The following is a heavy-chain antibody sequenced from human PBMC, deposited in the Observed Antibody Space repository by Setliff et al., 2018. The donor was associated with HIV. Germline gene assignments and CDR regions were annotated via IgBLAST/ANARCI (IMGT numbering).Heavy chain of an antibody. CDR2: IFPADSDT. CDR1: GYSFGDYW. D-gene: IGHD3-22*01. J-gene: IGHJ3*01. CDR3: ARHRVDTSMLVVKSPGAFDL. Sequence: GESLKISCRGFGYSFGDYWIGWVRQKPGKGLEWMGIIFPADSDTRVSPSFQGQVSISADRSTYAAFLQWTSLKASDTCMYFCARHRVDTSMLVVKSPGAFDLWGQGTLVTVSS. V-gene: IGHV5-51*01.